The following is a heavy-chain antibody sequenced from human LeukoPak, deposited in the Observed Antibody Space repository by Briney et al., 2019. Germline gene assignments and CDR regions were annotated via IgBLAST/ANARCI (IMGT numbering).Heavy chain of an antibody. CDR1: GGSISSYY. CDR2: IYYSGST. D-gene: IGHD6-19*01. J-gene: IGHJ4*02. Sequence: SETLSLTCTVSGGSISSYYWSWIRQPPGKGLEWIGYIYYSGSTNYNPSLKSRVTISVDTSKNQFSLKLSSVTAADTDVSYCARAVAPYSSGWYYFDYWGKGTLVTVSS. CDR3: ARAVAPYSSGWYYFDY. V-gene: IGHV4-59*01.